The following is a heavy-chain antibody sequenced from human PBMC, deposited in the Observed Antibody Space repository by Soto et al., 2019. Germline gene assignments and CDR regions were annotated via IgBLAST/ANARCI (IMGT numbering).Heavy chain of an antibody. V-gene: IGHV1-3*01. D-gene: IGHD3-16*01. CDR2: INGGSGNT. J-gene: IGHJ4*02. CDR1: GFTFTSYA. Sequence: ASVKVSCKSSGFTFTSYAIHWLRQAPGQRPQWMGWINGGSGNTKYSQDFQGRVTFTRDTFATTAYLELSSLRSEDTAVYYCARVPPWGTSACDYYIQHYDSWRQGTPVTVSS. CDR3: ARVPPWGTSACDYYIQHYDS.